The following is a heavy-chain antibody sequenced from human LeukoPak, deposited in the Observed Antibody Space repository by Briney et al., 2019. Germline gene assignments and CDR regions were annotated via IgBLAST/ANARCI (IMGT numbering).Heavy chain of an antibody. V-gene: IGHV3-23*01. CDR2: ISGSGGST. D-gene: IGHD3-22*01. CDR3: AKRTTPAYYYDSSGGFFDY. Sequence: PGGSLRLSCAASGFTFSSYAMSWVRQAPGKGLEWVSAISGSGGSTYCADSVKGRFTISRDNSKNTLYLQMNSLRAEDTAVYYCAKRTTPAYYYDSSGGFFDYWGQGTLVTVSS. CDR1: GFTFSSYA. J-gene: IGHJ4*02.